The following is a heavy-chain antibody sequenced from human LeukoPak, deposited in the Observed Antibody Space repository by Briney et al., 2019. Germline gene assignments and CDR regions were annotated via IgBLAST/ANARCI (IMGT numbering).Heavy chain of an antibody. D-gene: IGHD3-22*01. V-gene: IGHV3-74*01. CDR3: AEGLRVWDGTMIVGKFWDPDY. J-gene: IGHJ4*02. CDR1: GFTFSSYW. Sequence: PGGSLRLSCAASGFTFSSYWMHWVRKAPGKGLVWVSRINSDGSSTSYADSVKGRFTISRDNSKNTLYLQMNSLRAEDTAVYYWAEGLRVWDGTMIVGKFWDPDYWGQGTLVTVSS. CDR2: INSDGSST.